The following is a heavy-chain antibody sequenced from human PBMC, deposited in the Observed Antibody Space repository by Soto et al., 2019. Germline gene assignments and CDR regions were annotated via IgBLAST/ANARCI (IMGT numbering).Heavy chain of an antibody. CDR1: GGSISSYY. D-gene: IGHD3-22*01. J-gene: IGHJ4*02. Sequence: LSLPCTVSGGSISSYYWSWIRQPPGKGLEWIGYIYYSGSTNYNPSLKSRVTISVDTSKNQFSLKLSSVTAADTAVYYCARWNYYDSSGYFTFDYWGQGTLVTVSS. CDR3: ARWNYYDSSGYFTFDY. CDR2: IYYSGST. V-gene: IGHV4-59*01.